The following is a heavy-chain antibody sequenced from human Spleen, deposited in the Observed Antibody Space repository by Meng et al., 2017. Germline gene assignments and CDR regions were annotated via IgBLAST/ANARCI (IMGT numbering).Heavy chain of an antibody. J-gene: IGHJ6*02. CDR3: AREADSMVRGVIISGYYYYGMDV. D-gene: IGHD3-10*01. CDR1: GGSISSSSYY. Sequence: SETLSLTCTVSGGSISSSSYYWGWIRQPPGKGLEWIGSIYYSGSTYYNPSLKSRVTISVDTSKNQFSLKLSSVTAADTAVYYCAREADSMVRGVIISGYYYYGMDVWGQGTTVTVSS. V-gene: IGHV4-39*07. CDR2: IYYSGST.